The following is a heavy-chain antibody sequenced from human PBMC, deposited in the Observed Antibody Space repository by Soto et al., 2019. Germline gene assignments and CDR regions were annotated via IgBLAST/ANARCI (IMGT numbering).Heavy chain of an antibody. V-gene: IGHV1-46*03. CDR2: VNPNGGST. J-gene: IGHJ4*02. Sequence: QVQLVQSGAEVKEPGASVKISCKASGYTFTSFYIHWVRQAPGQGLEWMGIVNPNGGSTNYAQNFKGRITISSDTSTSTVYMDLISMRSEDTAVYYCVRGLASGDYWGQGTLVTVSS. D-gene: IGHD6-6*01. CDR3: VRGLASGDY. CDR1: GYTFTSFY.